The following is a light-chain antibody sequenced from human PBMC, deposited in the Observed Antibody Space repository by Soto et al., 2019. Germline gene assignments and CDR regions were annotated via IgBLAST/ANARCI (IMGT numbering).Light chain of an antibody. V-gene: IGLV2-14*01. CDR1: SSDVGGYNY. Sequence: QSALAQPASVSGSPGQSITISCTGTSSDVGGYNYVSWYQQYPGKAPKLIISEVSNRPSGVSNRFSGSKSGNTASLTISGLQAEDEADYYCSSYTGTSTPFVFGTGTKVTVL. J-gene: IGLJ1*01. CDR2: EVS. CDR3: SSYTGTSTPFV.